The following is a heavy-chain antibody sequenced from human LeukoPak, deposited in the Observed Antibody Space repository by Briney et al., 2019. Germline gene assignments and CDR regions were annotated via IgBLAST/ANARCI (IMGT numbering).Heavy chain of an antibody. CDR1: GFTFSSYA. D-gene: IGHD6-13*01. CDR2: ISYDGSNK. Sequence: GGSLRLSCAASGFTFSSYAMHWVRQAPGKGLEWVAVISYDGSNKYYADSVKGRFTISRDNSKNTLYLQMNSLRAEDTAVYYCAGGGVEGIPLYWGQGTLVTVSS. CDR3: AGGGVEGIPLY. J-gene: IGHJ4*02. V-gene: IGHV3-30-3*01.